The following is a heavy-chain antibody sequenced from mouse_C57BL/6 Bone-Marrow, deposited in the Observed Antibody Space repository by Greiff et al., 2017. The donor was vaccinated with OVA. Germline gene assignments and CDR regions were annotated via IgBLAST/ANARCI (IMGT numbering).Heavy chain of an antibody. D-gene: IGHD1-1*01. Sequence: EVKLVESGGGLVQPGGSMKLSCVASGFTFSNYWMNWVRQSPEKGLEWVAQIRLKSDNYATHYAESVKGRFTISRDDSKSSVYLQMNNLRAEDTGIYYCTAPIYYYGSSYDYYAMDYWGQGTSVTVSS. V-gene: IGHV6-3*01. J-gene: IGHJ4*01. CDR3: TAPIYYYGSSYDYYAMDY. CDR2: IRLKSDNYAT. CDR1: GFTFSNYW.